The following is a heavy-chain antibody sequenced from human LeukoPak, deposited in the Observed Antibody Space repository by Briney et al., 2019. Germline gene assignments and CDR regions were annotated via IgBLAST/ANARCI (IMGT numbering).Heavy chain of an antibody. CDR2: ISSDGNHK. J-gene: IGHJ5*02. V-gene: IGHV3-30-3*01. Sequence: PERSLRLSCAASGFTFSTYAMRWVRQAPGKGLEWVAAISSDGNHKHFADSVRGRFTISRDNSKNTLFLQMNSLRPDDTAVYYCARDRLPPPGVYCFDPWGQGTLVTVSS. CDR1: GFTFSTYA. CDR3: ARDRLPPPGVYCFDP. D-gene: IGHD5-12*01.